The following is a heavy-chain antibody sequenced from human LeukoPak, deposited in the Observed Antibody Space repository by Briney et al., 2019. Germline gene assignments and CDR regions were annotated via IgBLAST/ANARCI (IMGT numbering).Heavy chain of an antibody. J-gene: IGHJ4*02. D-gene: IGHD1-26*01. Sequence: GGSLRLSCATSGFTFSDYSMNWVRQAPGGGLEWISYIGIGSGFVSYSDSVKGRFKISRDTDRNSVDLQMNSLRADDTAVYYCARDHKWAFDYWGQGTLVTVSS. CDR3: ARDHKWAFDY. V-gene: IGHV3-21*05. CDR2: IGIGSGFV. CDR1: GFTFSDYS.